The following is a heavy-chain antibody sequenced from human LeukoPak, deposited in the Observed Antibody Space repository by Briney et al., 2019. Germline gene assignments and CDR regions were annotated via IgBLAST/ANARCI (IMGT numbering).Heavy chain of an antibody. V-gene: IGHV3-74*01. CDR3: ARDGMTTASSYYYYMDV. Sequence: PGGSLRLSCAASGFTFSSYWMHWVRQAPGKGLVWVSRINNNGLNIRYADSVKSRFTISRDNAKNTLYLQMNTLRAEDTAVYYCARDGMTTASSYYYYMDVWGKGTTVTVSS. J-gene: IGHJ6*03. CDR2: INNNGLNI. CDR1: GFTFSSYW. D-gene: IGHD4-11*01.